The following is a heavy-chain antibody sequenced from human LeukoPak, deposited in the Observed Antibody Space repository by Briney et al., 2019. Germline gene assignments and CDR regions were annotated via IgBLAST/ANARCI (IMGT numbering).Heavy chain of an antibody. CDR2: ITPIFGTA. D-gene: IGHD6-6*01. Sequence: GASVKVSCKASGGTFSSYAISWVRQAPGQGLEWMGGITPIFGTANYAQKFQGRVTITADKSTSTAYMELSSLRSEDTAVYYCAREGEYSSPGGWGQGTLVTVSS. CDR3: AREGEYSSPGG. V-gene: IGHV1-69*06. CDR1: GGTFSSYA. J-gene: IGHJ4*02.